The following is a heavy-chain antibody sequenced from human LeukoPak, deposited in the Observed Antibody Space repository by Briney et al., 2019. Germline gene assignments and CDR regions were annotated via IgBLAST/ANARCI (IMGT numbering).Heavy chain of an antibody. Sequence: ASVKVSCKVSGYTLTELSMHWVRQAPGKGLEWMGGFDPEDGETIYAQKFQGRVTMTEDTSTDTAYMELSSLRSEDTAVYYCARDLGYYDSSGYYCGYWGQGTLVTVSS. CDR3: ARDLGYYDSSGYYCGY. V-gene: IGHV1-24*01. J-gene: IGHJ4*02. D-gene: IGHD3-22*01. CDR2: FDPEDGET. CDR1: GYTLTELS.